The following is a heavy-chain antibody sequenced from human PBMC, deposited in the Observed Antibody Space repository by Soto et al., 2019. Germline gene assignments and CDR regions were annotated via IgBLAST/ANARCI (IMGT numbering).Heavy chain of an antibody. D-gene: IGHD4-17*01. CDR1: GFTFSSYW. Sequence: EVRLVESGGGLVQPGGSLRLSCAASGFTFSSYWMHWVRQAPGKGLVWVSRINSDGSSTSYADSVKGRFSISRDNAKNTLYLQMNSLRAEDTAVYYCARAPRVTTGINDAFDIWGQGTMVTVSS. CDR3: ARAPRVTTGINDAFDI. J-gene: IGHJ3*02. CDR2: INSDGSST. V-gene: IGHV3-74*01.